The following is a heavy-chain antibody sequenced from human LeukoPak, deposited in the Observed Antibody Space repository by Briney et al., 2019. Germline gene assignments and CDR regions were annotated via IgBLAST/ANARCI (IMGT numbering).Heavy chain of an antibody. D-gene: IGHD5-18*01. Sequence: SVKVSCKPSGGTFSSYAISWVRQAPGQGLEWMGGIIPIFGTANYAQKFQGRVTITADESTSTAYMEPSSRRSEDTAVYYCARGSPEVDTAMVKFDYWGQGTLVTVSS. CDR2: IIPIFGTA. J-gene: IGHJ4*02. CDR3: ARGSPEVDTAMVKFDY. CDR1: GGTFSSYA. V-gene: IGHV1-69*01.